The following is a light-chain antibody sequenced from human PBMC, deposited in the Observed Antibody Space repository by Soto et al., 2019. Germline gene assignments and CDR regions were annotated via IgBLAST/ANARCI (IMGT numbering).Light chain of an antibody. Sequence: QSVLTQPASVSGSPGQSITISFTGTSSDVGGYNYVSWYQQHPGKAPKLIIYEVSNRPSGVSNRFSGSKSGNTASLTISGLQAEDEADYYCSSYTGSSTLYVFGTGTKV. CDR2: EVS. CDR1: SSDVGGYNY. CDR3: SSYTGSSTLYV. V-gene: IGLV2-14*01. J-gene: IGLJ1*01.